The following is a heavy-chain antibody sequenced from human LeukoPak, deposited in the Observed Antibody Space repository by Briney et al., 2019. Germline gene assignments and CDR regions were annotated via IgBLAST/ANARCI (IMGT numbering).Heavy chain of an antibody. Sequence: GGSLRLSCAASGFTFGSYWMHWVRQAPGKGLVWVSRISSDGSSTSYADSVKGRFTIFRDNAKNTLYLQMNSLRAEDTAVYYCAKGPGYVYVSYFDYWGQGTLVTVSS. V-gene: IGHV3-74*01. CDR2: ISSDGSST. J-gene: IGHJ4*02. D-gene: IGHD3-16*01. CDR3: AKGPGYVYVSYFDY. CDR1: GFTFGSYW.